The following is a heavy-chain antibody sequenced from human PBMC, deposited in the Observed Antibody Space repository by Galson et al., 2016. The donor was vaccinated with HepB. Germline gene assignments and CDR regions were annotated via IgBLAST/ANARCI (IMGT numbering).Heavy chain of an antibody. CDR3: AHRKYSSSSGAFDI. J-gene: IGHJ3*02. Sequence: PALVKPTQTLTLTCTFSGFSLTTSGVAVGWIRQPPGKALEWLALIYWDDDKHYSPSLKSRLNITKDTAKNQVVLTMSHMDPVDTATYYCAHRKYSSSSGAFDIWGQGTMVTVSS. CDR1: GFSLTTSGVA. CDR2: IYWDDDK. V-gene: IGHV2-5*02. D-gene: IGHD6-13*01.